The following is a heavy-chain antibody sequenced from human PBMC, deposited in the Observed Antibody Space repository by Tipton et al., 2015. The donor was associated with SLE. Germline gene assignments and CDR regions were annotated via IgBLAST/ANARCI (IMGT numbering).Heavy chain of an antibody. V-gene: IGHV3-21*01. CDR2: ISSSSSYI. CDR3: AKDTLSSWYYFDY. D-gene: IGHD6-13*01. J-gene: IGHJ4*02. CDR1: GFTFTSYA. Sequence: GSLRLSCAASGFTFTSYAMSWVRQAPGKGLEWVSSISSSSSYIYYADSVKGRFTISRDNAKNSLYLQMNSLRAEDTAVYYCAKDTLSSWYYFDYWGQGTLVTVSS.